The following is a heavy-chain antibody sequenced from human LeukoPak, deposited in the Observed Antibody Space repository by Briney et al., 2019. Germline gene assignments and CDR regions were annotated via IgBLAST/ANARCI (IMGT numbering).Heavy chain of an antibody. D-gene: IGHD1-26*01. CDR3: ARGEWEVPTTS. V-gene: IGHV1-2*02. CDR1: GGTFSSYA. J-gene: IGHJ5*02. CDR2: INPKRGGT. Sequence: ASVKVSCKASGGTFSSYAISWVRQAPGQGLEWMGGINPKRGGTKYAQKFQGRVTMTRDTSISTVYMEMSRLRSDDTAVYYCARGEWEVPTTSWGQGTLVTVSS.